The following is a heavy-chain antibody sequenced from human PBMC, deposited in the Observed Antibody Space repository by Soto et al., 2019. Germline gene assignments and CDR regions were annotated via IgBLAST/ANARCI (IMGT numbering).Heavy chain of an antibody. Sequence: SETLSLTCSVSGGSISSAESYWSWIRQHPGKGPEWIAFISYSGTTSYKPSLRSRVTISADTSKNQVSLNLTSVTAADTAVYYCAKGGPSSQWFAPWGQGTLVSVSS. CDR2: ISYSGTT. V-gene: IGHV4-31*03. CDR1: GGSISSAESY. D-gene: IGHD3-10*01. CDR3: AKGGPSSQWFAP. J-gene: IGHJ5*02.